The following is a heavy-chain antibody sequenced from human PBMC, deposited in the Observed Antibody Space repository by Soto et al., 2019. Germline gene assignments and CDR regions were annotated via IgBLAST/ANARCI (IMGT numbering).Heavy chain of an antibody. J-gene: IGHJ6*02. CDR1: GGTFSSYA. Sequence: QVQLVQSGAEVKKPGSSVKVSCKASGGTFSSYAISWVRQAPGQGLEWMGGIIPIFGTANYAQKFQGRVTITADESTSTAYMELSSLRSEDTAVYYCARGGEAARPGRPYYCYYGMDVWGQGTTVTVSS. CDR2: IIPIFGTA. D-gene: IGHD6-6*01. CDR3: ARGGEAARPGRPYYCYYGMDV. V-gene: IGHV1-69*12.